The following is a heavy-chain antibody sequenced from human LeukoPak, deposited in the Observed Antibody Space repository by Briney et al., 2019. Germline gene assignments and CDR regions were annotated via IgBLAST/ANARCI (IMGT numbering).Heavy chain of an antibody. J-gene: IGHJ6*04. D-gene: IGHD2-2*02. CDR1: GFTFSSYW. V-gene: IGHV3-74*01. CDR3: AINPNPYCSSTSCYNDV. CDR2: INTDGSST. Sequence: GGSLRPSCAASGFTFSSYWMHWVRQAPGKGLVWVSRINTDGSSTSYADSVKGRFTISRDNAKNTLYLQMNSLRAEDTAVYYCAINPNPYCSSTSCYNDVWGKGTTVTVSS.